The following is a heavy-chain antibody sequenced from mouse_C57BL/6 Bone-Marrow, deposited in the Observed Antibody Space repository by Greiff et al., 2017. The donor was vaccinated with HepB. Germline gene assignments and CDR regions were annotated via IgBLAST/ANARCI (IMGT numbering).Heavy chain of an antibody. V-gene: IGHV1-69*01. D-gene: IGHD1-1*01. CDR1: GYTFTSYW. Sequence: VQLQQPGAELVMPGASVKLSCKASGYTFTSYWMHWVKQRPGQGLEWIGEIDPSDSYTNYNQKFKGKSTLTVDKSSSTAYMQLSSLTSEDSAVYYCARRATVVPDYWGQGTTLTVSS. J-gene: IGHJ2*01. CDR2: IDPSDSYT. CDR3: ARRATVVPDY.